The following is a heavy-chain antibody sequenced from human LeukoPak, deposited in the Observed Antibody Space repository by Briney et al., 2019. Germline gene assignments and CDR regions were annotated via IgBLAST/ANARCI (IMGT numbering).Heavy chain of an antibody. Sequence: PSETLSLTCSVSGDSISSSSSYWGWIRQPPGKGLEWIGSIYYSGSTYYNTSLKSRVTISVDTSKNQFSLKLSSVTAADTAVYYCARDLKQGSPMPTTVTFFDYWGQGTLVTVSS. V-gene: IGHV4-39*07. J-gene: IGHJ4*02. CDR1: GDSISSSSSY. CDR2: IYYSGST. CDR3: ARDLKQGSPMPTTVTFFDY. D-gene: IGHD4-11*01.